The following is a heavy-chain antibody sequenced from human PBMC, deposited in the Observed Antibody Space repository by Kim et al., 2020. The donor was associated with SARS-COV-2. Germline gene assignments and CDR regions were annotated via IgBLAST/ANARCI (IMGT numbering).Heavy chain of an antibody. D-gene: IGHD3-10*01. CDR1: GFTFSSYA. Sequence: GGSLRLSCAASGFTFSSYAMSWVRQAPGKGLEWVSAISGSGGSTYYADSVKGRFTISRDNSKNTLYLQKNNLRAEDTAVYYCAKALSYSWGSYYGNYYYGMDVWGQGTTVTVSS. CDR2: ISGSGGST. J-gene: IGHJ6*02. CDR3: AKALSYSWGSYYGNYYYGMDV. V-gene: IGHV3-23*01.